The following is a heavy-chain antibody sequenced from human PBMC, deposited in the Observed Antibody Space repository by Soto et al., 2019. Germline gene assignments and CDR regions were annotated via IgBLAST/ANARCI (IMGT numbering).Heavy chain of an antibody. CDR2: VYYSGRT. Sequence: PSETLSLTCTVSGGSVSSGSYYWSWVRQTPGKGLEWIGYVYYSGRTSYNPSLKSRVTISIDTSKNQFSLKLTSVTAADTAVYYCARDPEYGSYFDYWGQGTLVTVSS. CDR3: ARDPEYGSYFDY. D-gene: IGHD3-10*01. V-gene: IGHV4-61*01. CDR1: GGSVSSGSYY. J-gene: IGHJ4*02.